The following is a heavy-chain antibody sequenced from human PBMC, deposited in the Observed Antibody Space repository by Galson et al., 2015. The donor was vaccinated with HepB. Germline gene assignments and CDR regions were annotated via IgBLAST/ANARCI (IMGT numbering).Heavy chain of an antibody. Sequence: SCKASGYTFTSYGISWVRQAPGQGLEWMGWISAYNGNTNYAQKLQGRVTMTTDTSTSTAYMELRSLRSDDTAVYYCARDGIQLWLQAPDYWGQGTLVTVSS. J-gene: IGHJ4*02. D-gene: IGHD5-18*01. CDR2: ISAYNGNT. V-gene: IGHV1-18*01. CDR3: ARDGIQLWLQAPDY. CDR1: GYTFTSYG.